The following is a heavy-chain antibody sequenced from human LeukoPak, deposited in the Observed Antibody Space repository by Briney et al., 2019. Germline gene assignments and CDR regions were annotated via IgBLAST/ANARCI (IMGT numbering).Heavy chain of an antibody. CDR1: RFTFSSYA. Sequence: GGSLRLSCAASRFTFSSYAMHWVRQAPGKGLEWVAVISYDGSNKYYADSVKGRFTISRDNSKNTLYLQMNSLRAEDTAVYYCAREGEGLDYWGQGTLVTVSS. V-gene: IGHV3-30*04. J-gene: IGHJ4*02. CDR2: ISYDGSNK. D-gene: IGHD2-21*01. CDR3: AREGEGLDY.